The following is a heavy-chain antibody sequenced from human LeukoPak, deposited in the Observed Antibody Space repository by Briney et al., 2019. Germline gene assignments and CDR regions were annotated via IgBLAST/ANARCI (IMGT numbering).Heavy chain of an antibody. V-gene: IGHV1-8*01. CDR3: AGSRGHYYGMDV. D-gene: IGHD5/OR15-5a*01. J-gene: IGHJ6*02. CDR1: GYTFTSYD. CDR2: MNPNSGNT. Sequence: ASVKVSCKASGYTFTSYDINWVRQATGRGLEWMGWMNPNSGNTGYAQKFQGRVTMTRNTSISTAYMELSSLRSEDTAVYYCAGSRGHYYGMDVWGQGTTVTVSS.